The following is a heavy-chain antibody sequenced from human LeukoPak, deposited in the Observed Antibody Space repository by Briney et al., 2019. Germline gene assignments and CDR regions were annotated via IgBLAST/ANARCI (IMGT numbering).Heavy chain of an antibody. CDR3: TTDGDYDILTGHYIH. V-gene: IGHV3-15*01. J-gene: IGHJ4*02. D-gene: IGHD3-9*01. CDR2: IKSKTDGGTT. CDR1: GFTFSNAW. Sequence: GGSLRLSCAASGFTFSNAWMSWVRQAPGKGLEWVGRIKSKTDGGTTDYAAPVKGRFTISRDDSKNTLYLQMNSLRTEDTAVYYCTTDGDYDILTGHYIHWGQGTLVTVSS.